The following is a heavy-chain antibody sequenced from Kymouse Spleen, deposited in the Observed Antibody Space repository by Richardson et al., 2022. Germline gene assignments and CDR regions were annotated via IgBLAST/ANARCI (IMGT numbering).Heavy chain of an antibody. CDR3: ASRITGTRDYYYGMDV. V-gene: IGHV4-34*01. D-gene: IGHD1-7*01. CDR2: INHSGST. CDR1: GGSFSGYY. J-gene: IGHJ6*02. Sequence: QVQLQQWGAGLLKPSETLSLTCAVYGGSFSGYYWSWIRQPPGKGLEWIGEINHSGSTNYNPSLKSRVTISVDTSKNQFSLKLSSVTAADTAVYYCASRITGTRDYYYGMDVWGQGTTVTVSS.